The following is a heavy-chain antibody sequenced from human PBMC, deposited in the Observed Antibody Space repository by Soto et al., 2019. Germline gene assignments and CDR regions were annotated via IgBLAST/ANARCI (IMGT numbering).Heavy chain of an antibody. V-gene: IGHV1-18*01. Sequence: QVHLVQSGAEVKKPGASVKVSCKGSGYAFTTYGITWVRQAPGQGLEWMGWISAHNGNTNYAQKLQGRVTVTRDTPTCTAYMGLRSLRSDDTAGYYWARGRYGDYWGQGARVTVSS. D-gene: IGHD1-1*01. CDR1: GYAFTTYG. CDR3: ARGRYGDY. J-gene: IGHJ4*02. CDR2: ISAHNGNT.